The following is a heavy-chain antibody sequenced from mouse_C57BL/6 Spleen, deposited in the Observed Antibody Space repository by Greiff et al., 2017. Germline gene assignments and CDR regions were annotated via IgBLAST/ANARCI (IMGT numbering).Heavy chain of an antibody. V-gene: IGHV5-4*03. Sequence: EVKLEESGGGLVKPGGSLKLSCAASGFTFSSYAMSWVRQTPEKRLEWVATISDGGSYTYYPDNVKGRFTISRDNAKNNLYLQMSHLKSEDTAMYYCARAPDYYGSSYGYFDVWGTGTTVTVSS. J-gene: IGHJ1*03. D-gene: IGHD1-1*01. CDR3: ARAPDYYGSSYGYFDV. CDR2: ISDGGSYT. CDR1: GFTFSSYA.